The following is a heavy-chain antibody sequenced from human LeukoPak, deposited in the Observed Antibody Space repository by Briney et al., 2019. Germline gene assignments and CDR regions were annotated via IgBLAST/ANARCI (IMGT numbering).Heavy chain of an antibody. Sequence: GGSLRLSCAASGFTFSSYWMSWVRQAPGKGLEWVSRINSDGSSTSYADSVKGRFTISRDNAKNTLYLQMNSLRAEDTAVYYCARGGKSSPFDYWGQGTLVTVSS. CDR3: ARGGKSSPFDY. V-gene: IGHV3-74*01. CDR2: INSDGSST. D-gene: IGHD4-23*01. J-gene: IGHJ4*02. CDR1: GFTFSSYW.